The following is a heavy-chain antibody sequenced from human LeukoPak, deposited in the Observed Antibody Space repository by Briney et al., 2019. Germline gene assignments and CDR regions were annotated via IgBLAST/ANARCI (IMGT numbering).Heavy chain of an antibody. CDR1: GGSISSYY. Sequence: SETLSLTCIVSGGSISSYYWSWIRQPAGKGLEWIGRIYTSGSTNYNPSLKSRVTISVDTSKNQFSLKLSSVTAADTAVYYCASPSMAFIDQGRYNYYYYMDVWGKGTTVTVSS. CDR3: ASPSMAFIDQGRYNYYYYMDV. D-gene: IGHD2/OR15-2a*01. V-gene: IGHV4-4*07. CDR2: IYTSGST. J-gene: IGHJ6*03.